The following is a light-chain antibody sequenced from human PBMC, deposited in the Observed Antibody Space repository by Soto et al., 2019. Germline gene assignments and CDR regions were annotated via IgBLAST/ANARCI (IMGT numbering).Light chain of an antibody. V-gene: IGKV3-20*01. J-gene: IGKJ1*01. CDR3: QQFGRSPPSWT. CDR2: GAS. Sequence: ETVLTQSPATLSLSPGERATLSCRASQSVSSNYLAWYQQKPGQAPRLLIYGASTRATGIPDTLSGSGCGTDFTLTISRLEPEDFAVYYCQQFGRSPPSWTFGQGTKVEIK. CDR1: QSVSSNY.